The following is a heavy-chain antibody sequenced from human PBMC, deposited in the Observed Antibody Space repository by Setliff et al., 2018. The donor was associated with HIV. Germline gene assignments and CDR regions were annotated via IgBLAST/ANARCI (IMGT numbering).Heavy chain of an antibody. J-gene: IGHJ2*01. CDR3: ARASAHLLYWYFDL. V-gene: IGHV3-7*03. CDR2: INQDGTEK. CDR1: GFRFSTYG. Sequence: HPGGSLRLSCAASGFRFSTYGMHWVRQAPGKGLEWVANINQDGTEKYYLDSVKGRFTISRDNTKNTLYLQMNNLRAEDTAVYYCARASAHLLYWYFDLWGRGTLVTVSS.